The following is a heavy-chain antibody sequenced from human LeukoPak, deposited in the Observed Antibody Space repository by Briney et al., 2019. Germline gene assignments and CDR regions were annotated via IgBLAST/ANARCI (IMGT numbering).Heavy chain of an antibody. CDR3: AKDSGSYYSPIDY. D-gene: IGHD3-10*01. Sequence: GGSLRLSCAASGFTFSTYGMHWVRQAPGKGLEWVSAISGSGGSTYYADSVKGRFTISRDNSKNTLYLQMNSLRAEDTAVYYCAKDSGSYYSPIDYWGQGTLVTVSS. V-gene: IGHV3-23*01. J-gene: IGHJ4*02. CDR2: ISGSGGST. CDR1: GFTFSTYG.